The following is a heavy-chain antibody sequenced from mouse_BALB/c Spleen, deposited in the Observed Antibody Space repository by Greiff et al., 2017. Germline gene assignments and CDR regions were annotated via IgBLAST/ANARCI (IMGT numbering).Heavy chain of an antibody. V-gene: IGHV5-12-2*01. Sequence: EVQGVESGGGLVQPGGSLKLSCAASGFTFSSYTMSWVRQTPEKRLEWVAYIRNGGGSTYYPDTVKGRFTISRDNAKNTLYLQMSSLKSEDTAMYYCARQGQLGLRDWFAYGGQGTLVTVSA. CDR1: GFTFSSYT. J-gene: IGHJ3*01. CDR2: IRNGGGST. D-gene: IGHD3-1*01. CDR3: ARQGQLGLRDWFAY.